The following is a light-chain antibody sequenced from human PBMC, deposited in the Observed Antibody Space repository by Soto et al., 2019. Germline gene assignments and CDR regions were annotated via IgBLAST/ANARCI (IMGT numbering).Light chain of an antibody. CDR2: DVS. CDR1: QSVSNW. Sequence: MTQSPSTLSASVGDRVTITCRSSQSVSNWLAWYQQKSGQSPRLLIYDVSNRATGVPARFSGSGSETDFTLTISGLRSEDSAVYFCQQYNNWPFSFGQGTRLEIK. J-gene: IGKJ5*01. V-gene: IGKV3-15*01. CDR3: QQYNNWPFS.